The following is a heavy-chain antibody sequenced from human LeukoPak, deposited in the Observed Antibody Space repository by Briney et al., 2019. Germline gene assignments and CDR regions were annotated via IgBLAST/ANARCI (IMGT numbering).Heavy chain of an antibody. D-gene: IGHD3-22*01. CDR2: IYYSGST. CDR1: GGSISSYY. J-gene: IGHJ4*02. CDR3: ARTPYDSSGRDFDY. V-gene: IGHV4-59*01. Sequence: SETLSLTCTVSGGSISSYYWSWIRQPPGKGLEWIGYIYYSGSTNYNPSLKSRVTISVDPSKNQFSLKLSSVTAADTAVYYCARTPYDSSGRDFDYWGQGTLVTVSS.